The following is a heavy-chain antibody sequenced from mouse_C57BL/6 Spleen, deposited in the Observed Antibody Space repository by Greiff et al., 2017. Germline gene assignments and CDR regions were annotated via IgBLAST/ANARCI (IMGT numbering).Heavy chain of an antibody. J-gene: IGHJ2*01. CDR1: GYTFTSYW. V-gene: IGHV1-59*01. CDR2: IDPSDSYT. D-gene: IGHD1-1*01. CDR3: ARRATVAYFDY. Sequence: VQLQQPGAELVRPGTSVKLSCKASGYTFTSYWMHWVKQRPGQGLEWIGVIDPSDSYTNYNQKFKGKATLTVDTSSSTAYMQLSSLTSEDSAVYYCARRATVAYFDYWGQGTTLTVSS.